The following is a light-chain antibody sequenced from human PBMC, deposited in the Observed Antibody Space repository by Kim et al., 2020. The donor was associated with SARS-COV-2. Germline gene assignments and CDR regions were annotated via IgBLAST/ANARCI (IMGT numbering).Light chain of an antibody. J-gene: IGLJ3*02. V-gene: IGLV7-46*01. Sequence: QAVVTQEPSLTVSPGGTVTLTCGSSTGAVTSSHFPYWFQQKPGQAPRTVISETNNKQFWTPVRFSGSLLGGKAALTLSGAQPEDEAEYHCLLFYGGIGVFGGGTQLTVL. CDR3: LLFYGGIGV. CDR2: ETN. CDR1: TGAVTSSHF.